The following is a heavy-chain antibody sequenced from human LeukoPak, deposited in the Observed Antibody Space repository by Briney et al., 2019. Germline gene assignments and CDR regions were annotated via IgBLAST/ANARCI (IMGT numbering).Heavy chain of an antibody. CDR1: VYTFDVYA. CDR2: IGGDGGPT. D-gene: IGHD3-22*01. CDR3: VKEPHYYDSSGYY. Sequence: PGGSLRLSCAASVYTFDVYAMHSVRQAPGKGLEWVSLIGGDGGPTYYADSVNGRFTISRDNSKNSLYLQMNSLRTEDTALYYCVKEPHYYDSSGYYWGQGTLVTVSS. V-gene: IGHV3-43*02. J-gene: IGHJ4*02.